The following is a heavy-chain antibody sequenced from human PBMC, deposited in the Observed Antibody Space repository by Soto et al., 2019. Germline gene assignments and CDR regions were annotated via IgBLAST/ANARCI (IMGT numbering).Heavy chain of an antibody. CDR2: IYYSGST. D-gene: IGHD1-26*01. J-gene: IGHJ4*02. CDR3: ARIVGPTTLGDFDY. V-gene: IGHV4-30-4*01. CDR1: GGSITSGDYY. Sequence: QVQLQESDPGLVEPSQTLSLTCTVSGGSITSGDYYWSWIRQPPGMGLEWIGYIYYSGSTYYNPSPQIRVFISVDTSKNHFSLKLSSVTAADTAVYYCARIVGPTTLGDFDYWGQGTLVIVSS.